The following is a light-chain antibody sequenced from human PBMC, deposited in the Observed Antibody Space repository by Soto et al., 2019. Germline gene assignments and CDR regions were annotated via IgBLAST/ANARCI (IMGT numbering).Light chain of an antibody. V-gene: IGKV1-5*01. CDR3: KQFKDYLWT. CDR1: QTIERY. CDR2: DAS. Sequence: IQMTQSPSTLSASVGDRVTITCRASQTIERYMAWYQQKPGRAPSLIIFDASPLERGVTSRFSGSGSGTEFTRIISSLQPDDCATYYCKQFKDYLWTFGQGTKV. J-gene: IGKJ1*01.